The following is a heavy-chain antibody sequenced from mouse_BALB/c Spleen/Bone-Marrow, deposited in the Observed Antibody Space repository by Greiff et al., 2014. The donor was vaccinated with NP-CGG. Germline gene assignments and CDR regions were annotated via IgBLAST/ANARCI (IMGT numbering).Heavy chain of an antibody. CDR2: IDPANGNT. D-gene: IGHD1-1*01. V-gene: IGHV14-3*02. CDR3: APYYYGSGQFAY. CDR1: GFNIKDTY. J-gene: IGHJ3*01. Sequence: EVQLQQSGAELVKPGASVKLSCTASGFNIKDTYMHWVKQRPEQGLEWIGRIDPANGNTKYDPKFQGKATITADTSSNTAYLQLSSLTSEDTAVYYCAPYYYGSGQFAYWGRGTLVTVSA.